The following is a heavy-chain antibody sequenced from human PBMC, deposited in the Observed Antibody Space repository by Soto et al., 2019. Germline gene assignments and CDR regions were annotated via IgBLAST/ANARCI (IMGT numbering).Heavy chain of an antibody. Sequence: EVQLVESGGGLVQPGGSLRLSCAASGFTFSDHYMDWVRQAPGKGLEWVGRSKNKADSYTTEYAASVKGRFTISRDGSNNSLFLQMNSLNTEDTAVYYCTVWGSGNDFGAAWGQGILVTVSS. CDR3: TVWGSGNDFGAA. D-gene: IGHD3-10*01. CDR2: SKNKADSYTT. V-gene: IGHV3-72*01. CDR1: GFTFSDHY. J-gene: IGHJ4*02.